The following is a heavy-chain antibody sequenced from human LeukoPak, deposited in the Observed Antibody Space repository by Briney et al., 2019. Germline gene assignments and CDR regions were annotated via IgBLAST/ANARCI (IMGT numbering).Heavy chain of an antibody. CDR2: IYYSGST. V-gene: IGHV4-59*08. CDR1: GGSISSYY. CDR3: ARRIAAAGTEWFDP. J-gene: IGHJ5*02. Sequence: SETLSLTCTVSGGSISSYYWSWIRQPPGKGLEWIGYIYYSGSTNYNPSLKSRVTISVDTSKNQFSLKLSSVTAADTAVYYCARRIAAAGTEWFDPWGQGTLVTVSS. D-gene: IGHD6-13*01.